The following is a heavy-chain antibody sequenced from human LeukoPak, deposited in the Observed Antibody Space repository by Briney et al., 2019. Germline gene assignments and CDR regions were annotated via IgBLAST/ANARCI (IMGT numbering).Heavy chain of an antibody. J-gene: IGHJ6*03. CDR1: GYTFTSYY. CDR3: ANVAKGRYFFYYMDV. Sequence: GASVKVSCKASGYTFTSYYMHWVRQAPGKGLEWMGMINPSGGSTSYAQKFQGRVTMTRDTSTSTVYMELSSLRSEDTAVYFCANVAKGRYFFYYMDVWGKGTTVTVS. CDR2: INPSGGST. V-gene: IGHV1-46*01. D-gene: IGHD2-15*01.